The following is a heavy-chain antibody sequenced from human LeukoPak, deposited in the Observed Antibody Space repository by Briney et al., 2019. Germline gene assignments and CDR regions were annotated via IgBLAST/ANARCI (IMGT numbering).Heavy chain of an antibody. V-gene: IGHV3-20*04. CDR3: ARGSVQLWLRDTYYYMDV. D-gene: IGHD5-18*01. J-gene: IGHJ6*03. CDR1: GLTFDDYA. Sequence: GGSLRLSCAASGLTFDDYAMNWVRQVPGRGLEWVSGINWNGRITEYADSVKDRFTISRQNTKNSLYLYMNNLGGEDTALYFCARGSVQLWLRDTYYYMDVWGKGTTVTVSS. CDR2: INWNGRIT.